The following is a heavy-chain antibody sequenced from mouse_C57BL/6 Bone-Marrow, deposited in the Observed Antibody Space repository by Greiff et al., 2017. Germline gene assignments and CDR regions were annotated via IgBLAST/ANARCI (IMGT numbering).Heavy chain of an antibody. CDR3: TRGGYYPYWYFDV. V-gene: IGHV6-6*01. J-gene: IGHJ1*03. CDR1: GFTFSDAW. Sequence: EVKLVESGGGLVQPGGSMKLSCAASGFTFSDAWMDWVRQSPEKGLEWVAEIRNKANNHATYYAESVKGRFTISRDDSKSSVYLQMNSVRAEDTGIYYCTRGGYYPYWYFDVWGTGTTVTVSS. D-gene: IGHD2-3*01. CDR2: IRNKANNHAT.